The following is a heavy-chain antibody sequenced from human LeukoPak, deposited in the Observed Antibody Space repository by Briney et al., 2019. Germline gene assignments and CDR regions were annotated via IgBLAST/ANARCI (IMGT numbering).Heavy chain of an antibody. D-gene: IGHD6-19*01. CDR1: GFTFSRYA. J-gene: IGHJ4*02. V-gene: IGHV3-23*01. CDR3: ARSRSGSVAGTSDY. CDR2: VSTDGDT. Sequence: GGSLRLSCAASGFTFSRYAMSWVRQAPGKGLEWVSSVSTDGDTYYTDSVKGRFTISRDVSRNTLFLQMISLRAEDTALYYCARSRSGSVAGTSDYWGQGTLVIVSS.